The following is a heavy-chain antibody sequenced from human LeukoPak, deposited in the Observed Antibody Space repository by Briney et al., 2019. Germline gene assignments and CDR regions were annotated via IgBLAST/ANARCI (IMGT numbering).Heavy chain of an antibody. CDR1: GGSFSGYY. Sequence: SETLSLTCAVYGGSFSGYYWSWIRQPPGKGLEWIGEINHSGSTNYNPSLKSRVTISVDTSKNQFSLKLSSVTAADTAVYYCARGRGGTIFGVARYRWFDPWGQGTLVTVSS. CDR2: INHSGST. V-gene: IGHV4-34*01. D-gene: IGHD3-3*01. J-gene: IGHJ5*02. CDR3: ARGRGGTIFGVARYRWFDP.